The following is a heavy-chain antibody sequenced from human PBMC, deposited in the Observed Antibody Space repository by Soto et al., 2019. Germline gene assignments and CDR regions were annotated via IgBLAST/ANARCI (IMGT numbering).Heavy chain of an antibody. Sequence: KPSYTLSLTSTVTGGSISSYYWSWIRQPAGKGLEWIGRIYTSGSTNYNPSLKSRVTMSVDTSKNQFSLKLSSVTAADTAVYYCATELYQQNDAFDIWGQGTMVTVSS. V-gene: IGHV4-4*07. J-gene: IGHJ3*02. D-gene: IGHD2-2*01. CDR1: GGSISSYY. CDR3: ATELYQQNDAFDI. CDR2: IYTSGST.